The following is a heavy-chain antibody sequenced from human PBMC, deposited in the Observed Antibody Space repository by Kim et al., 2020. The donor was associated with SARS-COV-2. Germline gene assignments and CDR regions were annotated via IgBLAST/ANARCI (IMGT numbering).Heavy chain of an antibody. V-gene: IGHV3-23*01. CDR3: AKAYAPSSVVTPFDY. Sequence: GGSLRLSCAASGFTYSSYAMSWVRQAPGKGLEWVSVVSGRGSSTYYADSVKGRFTISRDNSKNTLYLQMDSLRAEDTAVYYCAKAYAPSSVVTPFDYWGPGALVTVSS. J-gene: IGHJ4*02. CDR2: VSGRGSST. CDR1: GFTYSSYA. D-gene: IGHD2-15*01.